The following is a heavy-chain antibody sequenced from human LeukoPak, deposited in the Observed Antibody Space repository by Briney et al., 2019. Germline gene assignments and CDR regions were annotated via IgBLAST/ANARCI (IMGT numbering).Heavy chain of an antibody. CDR3: ARSYSNTGYYYYGMDV. D-gene: IGHD3-9*01. Sequence: KASETLSLTCTVSGGSISSYYWSWIRQPPGKGLEWIGYIYYSGTSNYNPSLKSRATISLDTSKNQFSLRMSSVTAADTAVYYCARSYSNTGYYYYGMDVWGQGTPVTVSS. CDR1: GGSISSYY. CDR2: IYYSGTS. V-gene: IGHV4-59*01. J-gene: IGHJ6*02.